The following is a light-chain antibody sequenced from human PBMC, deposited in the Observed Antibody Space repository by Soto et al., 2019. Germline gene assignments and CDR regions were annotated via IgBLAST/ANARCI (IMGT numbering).Light chain of an antibody. CDR2: GAS. CDR1: QSVSNN. V-gene: IGKV3-15*01. J-gene: IGKJ1*01. CDR3: QQSFSSPRT. Sequence: EIEMTQSPSTLSVSAGERATLSCRASQSVSNNLAWYQQNPGQAPRLLIYGASTRASGIPARFSGNGSGTDFTLTISSLQSADFGTYYCQQSFSSPRTFGQGTKLEIK.